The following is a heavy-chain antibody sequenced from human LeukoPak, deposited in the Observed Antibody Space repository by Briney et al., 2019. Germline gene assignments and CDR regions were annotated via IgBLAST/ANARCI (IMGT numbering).Heavy chain of an antibody. CDR3: ARDSRGGKLPQFDY. CDR2: ISASNPST. V-gene: IGHV1-18*01. CDR1: GYTFSSYG. D-gene: IGHD3-16*01. J-gene: IGHJ4*02. Sequence: ASVKVSRKVSGYTFSSYGISWVRQAPGQGLEWMGWISASNPSTHYAQKFQGRVSLTTERSTSTAYMELRSLRSDDTAVYYCARDSRGGKLPQFDYWGQGALVIVSS.